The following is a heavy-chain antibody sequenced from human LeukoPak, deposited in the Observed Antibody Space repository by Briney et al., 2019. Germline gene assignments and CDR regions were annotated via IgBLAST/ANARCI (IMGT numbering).Heavy chain of an antibody. CDR3: ASGSYHRSNYYGMDV. D-gene: IGHD1-26*01. Sequence: PWGSLRLSCAASGFTVSSNYRSWVRQAPGKGLEWVSGIYSGGSTNYAASVKGRFTISRDNSKNTLYLQMNSLRAEDTAVYYCASGSYHRSNYYGMDVWGQGTTVTVSS. V-gene: IGHV3-66*01. CDR2: IYSGGST. CDR1: GFTVSSNY. J-gene: IGHJ6*02.